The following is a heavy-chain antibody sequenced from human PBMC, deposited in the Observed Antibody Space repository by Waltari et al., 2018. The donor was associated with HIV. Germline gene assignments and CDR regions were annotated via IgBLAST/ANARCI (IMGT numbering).Heavy chain of an antibody. CDR2: INHSGST. Sequence: QVQLQQWGAGLLKPSETLSLTCAVSGGSFSGYYWSWIRQPPGTGLEWIGEINHSGSTNYNPSLKSRVTISVDTSKNHFSLKLSSVTAADTAVYYCARGGQYYDFWSGYTTGMDVWGQGTTVTVSS. V-gene: IGHV4-34*01. CDR1: GGSFSGYY. J-gene: IGHJ6*02. CDR3: ARGGQYYDFWSGYTTGMDV. D-gene: IGHD3-3*01.